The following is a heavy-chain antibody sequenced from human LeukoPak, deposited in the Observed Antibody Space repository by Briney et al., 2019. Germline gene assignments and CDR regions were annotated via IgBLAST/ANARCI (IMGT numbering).Heavy chain of an antibody. V-gene: IGHV4-59*08. CDR1: GGSISSYY. CDR2: IYYSGST. CDR3: ARATDGYPGYFDY. Sequence: SETLSLTCTVSGGSISSYYWSWIRQPPGKGLEWIGYIYYSGSTNYNPSLKSRVSISQDTSKKQVSLKVRSVTAADTAVYYCARATDGYPGYFDYWGQGTLVTVSS. J-gene: IGHJ4*02. D-gene: IGHD5-24*01.